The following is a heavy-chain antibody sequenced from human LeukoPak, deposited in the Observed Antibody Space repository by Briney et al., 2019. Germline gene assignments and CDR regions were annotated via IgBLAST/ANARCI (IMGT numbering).Heavy chain of an antibody. V-gene: IGHV1-2*02. CDR1: GYTFTSYA. Sequence: ASVKVSCKASGYTFTSYAMHWVRQAPGQGLEWMGWITPSGGTNYPQKFQGRVAITRDTSITTAYMDLSRLTSDDTAVYYCARGGVDTAMVLDYWGQGTLVTVSS. CDR3: ARGGVDTAMVLDY. J-gene: IGHJ4*02. D-gene: IGHD5-18*01. CDR2: ITPSGGT.